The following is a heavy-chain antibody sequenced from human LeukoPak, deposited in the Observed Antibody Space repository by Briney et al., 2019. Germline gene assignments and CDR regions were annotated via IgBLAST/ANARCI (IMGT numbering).Heavy chain of an antibody. V-gene: IGHV4-39*01. D-gene: IGHD6-19*01. CDR1: GGSISSSSYY. Sequence: SETLSLTCTVSGGSISSSSYYWGWIRQPPGKGLEWIGSIYYSGNTYYNPSLKSRVTISVDTSKNQFSLKLSSVTAADTAVYYCARHGLWQWLAHFDYWGQGTLVTVSS. CDR3: ARHGLWQWLAHFDY. J-gene: IGHJ4*02. CDR2: IYYSGNT.